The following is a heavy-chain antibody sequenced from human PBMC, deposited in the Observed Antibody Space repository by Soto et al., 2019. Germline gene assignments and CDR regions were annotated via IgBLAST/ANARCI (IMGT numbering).Heavy chain of an antibody. J-gene: IGHJ3*02. D-gene: IGHD3-3*01. CDR1: GFTFSSYS. Sequence: GGSLRLSCAASGFTFSSYSMNWVRQAPGKGLEWVSSISSSSSYIYYADSVKGRFTISRDNAKNSLYLQMNSLRAEDTAVYYCARDLTITIFGVVPATAAFDIWGQGTMVTVS. V-gene: IGHV3-21*01. CDR3: ARDLTITIFGVVPATAAFDI. CDR2: ISSSSSYI.